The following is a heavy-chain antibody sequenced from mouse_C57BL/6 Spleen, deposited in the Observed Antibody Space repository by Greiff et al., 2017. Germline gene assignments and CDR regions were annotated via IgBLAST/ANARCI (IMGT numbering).Heavy chain of an antibody. CDR3: ARRTLGRGFAY. Sequence: QVQLQQPGAELVKPGASVKLSCKASGYTFTSYWMHWVKQRPGQGLEWIGMIHPNSGSTNYNEKFKSKATLTVDKSSSTAYMQLSSLTSEDSAVYYCARRTLGRGFAYWGQGTLVTVSA. D-gene: IGHD4-1*01. CDR2: IHPNSGST. CDR1: GYTFTSYW. V-gene: IGHV1-64*01. J-gene: IGHJ3*01.